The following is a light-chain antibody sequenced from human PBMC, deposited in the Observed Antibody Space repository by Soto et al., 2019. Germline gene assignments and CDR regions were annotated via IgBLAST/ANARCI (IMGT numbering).Light chain of an antibody. V-gene: IGLV2-14*01. Sequence: QSALTQSASVSGSPGQSITISCTGTSSDVGGYNYVSWYQQHPGKAPKLIIYDVSNRPSGVSTRFSGSKSGNTASLTISGLQAEDEADYSCSSYTRTSSWVFGGGTKLTVL. J-gene: IGLJ3*02. CDR1: SSDVGGYNY. CDR2: DVS. CDR3: SSYTRTSSWV.